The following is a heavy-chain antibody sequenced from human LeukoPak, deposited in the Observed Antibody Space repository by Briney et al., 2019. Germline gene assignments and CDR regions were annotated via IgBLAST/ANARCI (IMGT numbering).Heavy chain of an antibody. CDR2: IYYSGST. CDR3: ARSTIYDFWSGYYLSLTSPPPFFDY. CDR1: GGSISSYY. J-gene: IGHJ4*02. V-gene: IGHV4-59*01. Sequence: SETLSLTWTGSGGSISSYYWRWLRQRPGKGLGWSGYIYYSGSTNDKTSLRSGVTISVDTCKNQFSLKLSSVPAADTAVYYCARSTIYDFWSGYYLSLTSPPPFFDYWGQGTLVTVSS. D-gene: IGHD3-3*01.